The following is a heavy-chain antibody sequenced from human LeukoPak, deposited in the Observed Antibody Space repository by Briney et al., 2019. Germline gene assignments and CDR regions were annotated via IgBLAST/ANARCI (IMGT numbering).Heavy chain of an antibody. CDR2: INPSGGST. Sequence: ASVKVSCKASGYTSTSYYMHWVRQAPGQGLEWMGIINPSGGSTSYAQKFQGRVTMTRDTSTSTVYMELSSLRSEDTAVYYCARDGEAGNLDYWGQGTLVTVSS. J-gene: IGHJ4*02. V-gene: IGHV1-46*03. CDR3: ARDGEAGNLDY. CDR1: GYTSTSYY. D-gene: IGHD6-13*01.